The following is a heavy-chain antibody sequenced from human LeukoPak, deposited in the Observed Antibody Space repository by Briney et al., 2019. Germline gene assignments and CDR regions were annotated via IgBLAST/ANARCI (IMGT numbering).Heavy chain of an antibody. D-gene: IGHD3-10*01. V-gene: IGHV4-59*12. CDR1: GDSISSYY. CDR2: IYYSGST. CDR3: ARGQWFRAF. J-gene: IGHJ4*02. Sequence: PSETLSLTCTVPGDSISSYYWSWIRQPPGKGLEWIGYIYYSGSTNYNPSLKSRVTISVDTSKNQFSLRINSVTAADTAVYYCARGQWFRAFWSRGTPVTVSS.